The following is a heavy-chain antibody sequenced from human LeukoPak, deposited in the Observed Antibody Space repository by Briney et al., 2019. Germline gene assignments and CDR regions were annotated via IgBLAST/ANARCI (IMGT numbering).Heavy chain of an antibody. D-gene: IGHD4-23*01. J-gene: IGHJ4*02. CDR1: GFTFTNCD. V-gene: IGHV3-23*01. Sequence: GGSLRLSCAASGFTFTNCDMTWVRQPPGKGLEWVSSIGRSDGSTYYADSVKGRFTNSRDNSKNTLYLEMNSLRAEDTALYYCATYYGGHFDYWGQGTLVTVSS. CDR3: ATYYGGHFDY. CDR2: IGRSDGST.